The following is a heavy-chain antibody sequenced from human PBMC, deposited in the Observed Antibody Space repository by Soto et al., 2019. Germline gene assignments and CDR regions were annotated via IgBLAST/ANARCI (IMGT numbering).Heavy chain of an antibody. Sequence: PSETLSLTCAVSGYSISSGYYWGWIRQPPGKGLEWIGSIYHSGSTYYNPSLKSRVTISVDTSKNQFSLKLSSVTAADTAVYYCARHSRGRDGYFLWELEYWGQGTLVTVSS. CDR1: GYSISSGYY. D-gene: IGHD1-26*01. J-gene: IGHJ4*02. V-gene: IGHV4-38-2*01. CDR2: IYHSGST. CDR3: ARHSRGRDGYFLWELEY.